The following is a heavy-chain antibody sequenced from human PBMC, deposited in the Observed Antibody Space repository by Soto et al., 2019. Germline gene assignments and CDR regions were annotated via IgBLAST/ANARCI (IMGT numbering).Heavy chain of an antibody. CDR2: IIPLFGTS. V-gene: IGHV1-69*13. CDR3: ARDPPRVRGVVDPDDY. D-gene: IGHD3-22*01. J-gene: IGHJ4*02. CDR1: GYTFTNYG. Sequence: ASVKVSCKASGYTFTNYGISWVRQAPGQGLEWLGGIIPLFGTSKYAQKFQGRVTITADESTSTAYMELSSLRSEDTAVYYCARDPPRVRGVVDPDDYWGQGTLVTVSS.